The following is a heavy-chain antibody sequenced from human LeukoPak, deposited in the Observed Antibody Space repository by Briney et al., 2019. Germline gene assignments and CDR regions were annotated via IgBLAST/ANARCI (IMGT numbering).Heavy chain of an antibody. CDR1: GFTFSSYE. Sequence: GGSLRLSCATSGFTFSSYEVNWVRQAPGKGLEWVSAISGSGGSTYYADSVKGRFTISRDNSKNTLYLQMNSLRAEDTAVYYCAKGGRSDYWGQGTLVTVSS. D-gene: IGHD1-26*01. J-gene: IGHJ4*02. CDR3: AKGGRSDY. CDR2: ISGSGGST. V-gene: IGHV3-23*01.